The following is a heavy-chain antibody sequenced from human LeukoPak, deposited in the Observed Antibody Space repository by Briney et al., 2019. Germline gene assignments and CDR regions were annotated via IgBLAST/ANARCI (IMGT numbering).Heavy chain of an antibody. CDR2: IIPILGIA. CDR3: ARGGGKDIVVVPAAINWFDP. Sequence: SVKVSCKASGGTFSSYAISWVRQAPGQGLEWMGRIIPILGIANYAQKFQGRVTITADRSTSTAYMELSSLRSEDTAVYYCARGGGKDIVVVPAAINWFDPWGQGTLVTVSS. V-gene: IGHV1-69*04. D-gene: IGHD2-2*02. J-gene: IGHJ5*02. CDR1: GGTFSSYA.